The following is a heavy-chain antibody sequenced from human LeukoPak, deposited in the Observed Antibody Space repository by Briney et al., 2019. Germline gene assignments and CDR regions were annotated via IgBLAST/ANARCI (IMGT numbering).Heavy chain of an antibody. CDR1: GGSISSYY. V-gene: IGHV4-59*01. J-gene: IGHJ4*02. Sequence: SETLSLTCTVSGGSISSYYWSWIRQPPGKGLEWIGYIYYSGSTNYNPSLKSRVTISVDTSKNQFSLKLSSVTAADTAVYYCARLWGPCSGYEIGLRDYWGQGTLVTVSS. D-gene: IGHD5-12*01. CDR2: IYYSGST. CDR3: ARLWGPCSGYEIGLRDY.